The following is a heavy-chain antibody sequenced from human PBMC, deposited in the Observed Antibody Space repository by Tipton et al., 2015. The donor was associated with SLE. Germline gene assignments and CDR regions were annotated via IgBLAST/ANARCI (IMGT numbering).Heavy chain of an antibody. Sequence: TLSLTCTVSGGSISSSSYYWGWIRQPPGKGLEWIGTVNYGGDTYYNPSLKSRVTISIDTSRNQFSLKLSSVTAADTAVYYCARGTSGLFDYWGQGTLVTVSS. J-gene: IGHJ4*02. D-gene: IGHD3-10*01. CDR3: ARGTSGLFDY. V-gene: IGHV4-39*07. CDR2: VNYGGDT. CDR1: GGSISSSSYY.